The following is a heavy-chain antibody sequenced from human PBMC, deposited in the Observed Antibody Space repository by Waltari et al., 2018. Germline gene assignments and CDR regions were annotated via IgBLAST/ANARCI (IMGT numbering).Heavy chain of an antibody. J-gene: IGHJ4*02. CDR1: GGSISSSSYY. Sequence: QLQLQESGPGLVKPSETLSLTCTVSGGSISSSSYYWGWISQPPGKGLEWIGSIYYSGSTYYNPSLKSRVTISVDTSKNQFSLKLSSVTAADTAVYYCARVSGGSSWYLDYWGQGTLVTVSS. CDR3: ARVSGGSSWYLDY. CDR2: IYYSGST. V-gene: IGHV4-39*07. D-gene: IGHD6-13*01.